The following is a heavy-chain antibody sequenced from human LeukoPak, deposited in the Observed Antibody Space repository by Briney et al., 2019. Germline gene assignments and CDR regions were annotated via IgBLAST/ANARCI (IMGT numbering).Heavy chain of an antibody. CDR3: ARDGGTAIGVIDY. J-gene: IGHJ4*02. Sequence: ASVKVSCKASGFTFTAYYMHWVRQAPGQGLEWMGWINPNGGVTNYAQQFQGRVSMTRDMSISTVYMDLSRLRSDDTDVYYCARDGGTAIGVIDYWGQGTPVTVSS. CDR1: GFTFTAYY. D-gene: IGHD5-18*01. V-gene: IGHV1-2*02. CDR2: INPNGGVT.